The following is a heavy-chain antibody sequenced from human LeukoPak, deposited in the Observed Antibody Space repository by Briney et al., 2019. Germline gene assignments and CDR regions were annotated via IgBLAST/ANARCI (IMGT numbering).Heavy chain of an antibody. V-gene: IGHV4-4*08. CDR3: ARRVVVTATFDY. CDR1: GGSISSYS. CDR2: RYVGGRD. D-gene: IGHD2-21*02. J-gene: IGHJ4*02. Sequence: SETLSLTCTVSGGSISSYSWSWIRQPPGKGLEWIGCRYVGGRDLYNPSLRGRVTMSVDASEKQISLKLSSVTAADTAVYYCARRVVVTATFDYWGQGTLVTVSS.